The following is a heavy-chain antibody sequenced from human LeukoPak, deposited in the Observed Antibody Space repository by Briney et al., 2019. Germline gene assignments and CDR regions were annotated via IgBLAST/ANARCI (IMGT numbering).Heavy chain of an antibody. J-gene: IGHJ4*02. CDR1: GGSITSYY. D-gene: IGHD2-2*01. CDR2: VSYDGDT. Sequence: PSETLSLTCTVSGGSITSYYWSWIRQPPGKGLEWIGYVSYDGDTNYNPSLKGRVTISKDTSKKQFFLKLKSVTAADTAVYYCARTTTSFDDWGQGTLVIVSS. CDR3: ARTTTSFDD. V-gene: IGHV4-59*01.